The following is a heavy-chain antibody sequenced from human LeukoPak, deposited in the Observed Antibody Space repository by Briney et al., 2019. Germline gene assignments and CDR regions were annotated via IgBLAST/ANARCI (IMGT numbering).Heavy chain of an antibody. CDR3: ASLEYSSLSFENWFDP. V-gene: IGHV1-24*01. Sequence: ASVKVSCKVSGYTLTELSMHWVRQAPGKGLEWMGGFDPEDGETIYAQKFQGRVTITADESTSTAYMELSSLRSEDTAVYYCASLEYSSLSFENWFDPWGQGTLVTVSS. D-gene: IGHD6-6*01. CDR2: FDPEDGET. J-gene: IGHJ5*02. CDR1: GYTLTELS.